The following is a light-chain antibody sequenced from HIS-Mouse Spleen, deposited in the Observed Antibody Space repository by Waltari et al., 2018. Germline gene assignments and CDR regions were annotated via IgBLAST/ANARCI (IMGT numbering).Light chain of an antibody. Sequence: AIRMTQSPSSFSASTGDRVTITFRASQGISSYLAWYQQKPGKAPKLLIYAASTLQSGVPSRFSGSGSGTDFTLTISCLQSEDVATYYCQQYYSLFTFGPGTKVDIK. CDR3: QQYYSLFT. CDR2: AAS. CDR1: QGISSY. V-gene: IGKV1-8*01. J-gene: IGKJ3*01.